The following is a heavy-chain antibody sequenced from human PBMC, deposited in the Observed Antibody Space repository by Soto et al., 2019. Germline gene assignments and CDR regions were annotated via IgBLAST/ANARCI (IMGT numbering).Heavy chain of an antibody. CDR2: IYYSGST. J-gene: IGHJ4*02. CDR3: AIAIVDDSSGYLDY. CDR1: GGSVSSGSYY. V-gene: IGHV4-61*01. D-gene: IGHD3-22*01. Sequence: SETLSLTCTVSGGSVSSGSYYWSWIRQPPGKGLEWIGYIYYSGSTNYNPSLKSRVTISVDTSKNQFSLKLSSVTAADTAVYYCAIAIVDDSSGYLDYWGKGTLVTVAS.